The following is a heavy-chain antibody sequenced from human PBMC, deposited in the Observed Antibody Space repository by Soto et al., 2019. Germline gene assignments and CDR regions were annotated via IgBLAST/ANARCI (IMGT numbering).Heavy chain of an antibody. CDR1: GYSISSGYY. J-gene: IGHJ6*02. CDR3: ARTGSGYSSFYYYHGMDV. CDR2: IYHSGST. D-gene: IGHD5-18*01. Sequence: SETLSLTCAVSGYSISSGYYWGWIRQPPGKGLEWIGSIYHSGSTYYNPSLKSRVTISVDTSKNQFSLKLSPVTAADTAVYYCARTGSGYSSFYYYHGMDVWGQGTTVPVSS. V-gene: IGHV4-38-2*01.